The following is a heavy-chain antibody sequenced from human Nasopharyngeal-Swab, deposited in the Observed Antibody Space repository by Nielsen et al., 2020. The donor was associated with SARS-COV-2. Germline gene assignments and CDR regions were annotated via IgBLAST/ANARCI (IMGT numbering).Heavy chain of an antibody. D-gene: IGHD1-1*01. CDR2: IYYSGST. Sequence: SETLSLTCTVSGGSISSYYWSWIRQPPGKGLEWIGYIYYSGSTNYNPSLKSRVTISVDTSKNQFSLKLSSVTAADTAVYYCARAWNDSAFDIWGQGTMVTFSS. CDR1: GGSISSYY. CDR3: ARAWNDSAFDI. J-gene: IGHJ3*02. V-gene: IGHV4-59*01.